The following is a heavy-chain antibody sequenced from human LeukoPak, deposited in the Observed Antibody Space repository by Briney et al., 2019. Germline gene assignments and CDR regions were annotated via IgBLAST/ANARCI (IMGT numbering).Heavy chain of an antibody. CDR3: AKAQDRYFFDY. J-gene: IGHJ4*02. V-gene: IGHV3-23*01. Sequence: GGSLRLSCAASGFTFPTYAMNWVRQAPGKGLEWVSAVSGGGTSPYYADSVKGRFTISRDNSKNTLYLQMNSLRADDTAVYYCAKAQDRYFFDYWGQGTLVTVSS. CDR1: GFTFPTYA. CDR2: VSGGGTSP.